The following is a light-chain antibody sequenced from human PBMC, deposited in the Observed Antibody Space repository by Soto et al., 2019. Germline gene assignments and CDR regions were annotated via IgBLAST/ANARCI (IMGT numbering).Light chain of an antibody. CDR2: GAS. CDR1: QSVSSNY. J-gene: IGKJ1*01. V-gene: IGKV3-20*01. CDR3: QQYDTPPWA. Sequence: EIVLTQSPGTLSLSPGERATLSCRASQSVSSNYLAWYQEKPGQAPRLLIYGASSRAPGIPDRFSGSGSGTDFTLTISRLEPEAFAVYYCQQYDTPPWALGQGTEVEI.